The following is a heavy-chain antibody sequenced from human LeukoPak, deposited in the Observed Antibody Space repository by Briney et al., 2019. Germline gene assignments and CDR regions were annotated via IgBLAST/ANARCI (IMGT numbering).Heavy chain of an antibody. CDR1: GGTFSSYA. V-gene: IGHV1-69*13. J-gene: IGHJ6*02. CDR2: IIPIFGTA. Sequence: SVKVSSKASGGTFSSYAISWVRQAPGQGLEWMGGIIPIFGTANYAQKFQGRVTITAHESTSTAYMELSSLRSEDTAVYYCARVALWFGAATRDYYYGMDVWGQGTTVTVSS. D-gene: IGHD3-10*01. CDR3: ARVALWFGAATRDYYYGMDV.